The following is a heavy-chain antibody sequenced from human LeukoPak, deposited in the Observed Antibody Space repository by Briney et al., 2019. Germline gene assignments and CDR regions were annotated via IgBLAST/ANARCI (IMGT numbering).Heavy chain of an antibody. CDR2: IYHTGST. D-gene: IGHD3-10*01. CDR1: SDSISSGDYY. Sequence: SQTLSLTCTVSSDSISSGDYYWNWIRQPAGKGLEWIGYIYHTGSTYYNPSLESRVTISLDRSKNQFSLKLSSVTAADTAVYYCARDANIGDYGSGSYYDYWGQGTLVTASS. J-gene: IGHJ4*02. CDR3: ARDANIGDYGSGSYYDY. V-gene: IGHV4-30-2*01.